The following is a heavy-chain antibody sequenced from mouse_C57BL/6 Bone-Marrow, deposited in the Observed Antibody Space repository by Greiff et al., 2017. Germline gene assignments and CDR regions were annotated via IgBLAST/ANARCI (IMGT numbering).Heavy chain of an antibody. Sequence: QVQLQPPGAELVRPGTSVKLSCKASGYTFTSYWMHWVKQRPGQGLEWIGVIDPSDSYTNYNQKFKGKATLTVDTSSSTAYMQLSSLTSEDSAVYYCARAEDGPFDYWGQGTTLTVSS. CDR3: ARAEDGPFDY. V-gene: IGHV1-59*01. CDR1: GYTFTSYW. CDR2: IDPSDSYT. J-gene: IGHJ2*01. D-gene: IGHD2-3*01.